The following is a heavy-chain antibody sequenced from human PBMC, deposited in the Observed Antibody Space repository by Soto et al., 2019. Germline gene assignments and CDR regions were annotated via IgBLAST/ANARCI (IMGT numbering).Heavy chain of an antibody. V-gene: IGHV1-69*13. CDR3: AREGAYGSGSYPPDY. D-gene: IGHD3-10*01. CDR2: IIPIFGTA. CDR1: GYTFTSYG. Sequence: SVKVSCKASGYTFTSYGISWVRQAPGQGLEWMGGIIPIFGTANYAQKFQGRVTITADESTSTAYMELSSLRSEDTAVYYCAREGAYGSGSYPPDYWGQGTLVTVSS. J-gene: IGHJ4*02.